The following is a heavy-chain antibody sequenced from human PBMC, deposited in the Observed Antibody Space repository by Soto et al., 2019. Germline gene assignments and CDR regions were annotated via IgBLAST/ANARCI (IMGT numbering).Heavy chain of an antibody. Sequence: SETLSLTCAVYGGSFSGYYWSWIRQPPGKGLEWIGEINHSGSTNYNPSLKSRVTISVDTSKNQFSLKLSSVTAADTAVYYCARAIRTLWFGELPNAFDIWGQGTMVTVSS. J-gene: IGHJ3*02. V-gene: IGHV4-34*01. CDR3: ARAIRTLWFGELPNAFDI. CDR2: INHSGST. CDR1: GGSFSGYY. D-gene: IGHD3-10*01.